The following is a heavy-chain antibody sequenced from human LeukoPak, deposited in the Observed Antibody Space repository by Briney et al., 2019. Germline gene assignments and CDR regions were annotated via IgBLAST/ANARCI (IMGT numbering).Heavy chain of an antibody. V-gene: IGHV1-69*01. D-gene: IGHD3-22*01. CDR2: IIPIFGTA. CDR3: ARDLGYDSSGYYLELDY. CDR1: GGTFSSYA. Sequence: SVKVSCKASGGTFSSYAISWVRQAPGQGLEWMGGIIPIFGTANYAQKFQGRVTITADESTSTAHMELSSLRSEDTAVYYCARDLGYDSSGYYLELDYWGQGTLVTVSS. J-gene: IGHJ4*02.